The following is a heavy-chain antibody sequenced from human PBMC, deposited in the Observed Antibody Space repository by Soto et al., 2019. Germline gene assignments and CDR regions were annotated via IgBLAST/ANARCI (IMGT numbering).Heavy chain of an antibody. D-gene: IGHD5-18*01. J-gene: IGHJ4*02. V-gene: IGHV4-39*01. CDR2: IYYSGTT. CDR3: ARQDPLSGYGYGLGGYYFDY. Sequence: SETLSLTCTVSGGSVSSRARYWGWIRQTPGEGLEWIGNIYYSGTTSYNPFLKSRVTISVDTSKNQFSLKLTSVTAADTAVYYCARQDPLSGYGYGLGGYYFDYWGQGTLVTVSS. CDR1: GGSVSSRARY.